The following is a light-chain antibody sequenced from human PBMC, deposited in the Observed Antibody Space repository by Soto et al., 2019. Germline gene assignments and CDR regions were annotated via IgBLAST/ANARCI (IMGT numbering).Light chain of an antibody. CDR3: QQYASSPWT. CDR1: QNIRRS. Sequence: EIVMTQSPGTVSVSPGERATLSCRASQNIRRSLAWYQQKPGQAPRLLIYNAFTRATGIPARFSGSGSGTDFTLTISSLQVEDSAVYYCQQYASSPWTFGQGTKVEIK. V-gene: IGKV3-15*01. J-gene: IGKJ1*01. CDR2: NAF.